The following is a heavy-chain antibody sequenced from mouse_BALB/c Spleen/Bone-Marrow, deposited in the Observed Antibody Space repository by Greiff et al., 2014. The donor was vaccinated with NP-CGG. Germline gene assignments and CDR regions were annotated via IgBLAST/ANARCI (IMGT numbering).Heavy chain of an antibody. J-gene: IGHJ1*01. D-gene: IGHD1-1*01. CDR2: INPSSGYT. Sequence: VQLQQSGAELARPGASVKMSCKASGYTFTSYTMHWVKQGPGQGLEWIGYINPSSGYTNYNQKFKDKATLTADKSSSTAYMQLSSLTSEDSAVYYCARSLRWYFDVWGAGTTVTVSS. CDR1: GYTFTSYT. V-gene: IGHV1-4*01. CDR3: ARSLRWYFDV.